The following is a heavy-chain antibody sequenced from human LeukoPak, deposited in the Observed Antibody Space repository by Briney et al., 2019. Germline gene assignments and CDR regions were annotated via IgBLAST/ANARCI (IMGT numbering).Heavy chain of an antibody. J-gene: IGHJ1*01. CDR3: ARSMAPSGSLYFQH. D-gene: IGHD6-13*01. Sequence: ASVKVSCKASGYTFTGYYMHWVRQAPGQGLEWMGWINPNSGGTNYAQKFQGRVTMTRDTSISTAYMELSRLRSDDTAVYYCARSMAPSGSLYFQHWGQGTLVTVSS. CDR1: GYTFTGYY. V-gene: IGHV1-2*02. CDR2: INPNSGGT.